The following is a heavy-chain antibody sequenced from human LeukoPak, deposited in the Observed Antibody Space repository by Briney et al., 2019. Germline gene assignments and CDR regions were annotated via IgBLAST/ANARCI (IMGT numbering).Heavy chain of an antibody. CDR2: IIPIFGIA. CDR3: ARTTCYYCGGGTDYYYYGMDV. V-gene: IGHV1-69*04. J-gene: IGHJ6*02. CDR1: GGTFSSYA. Sequence: SVKVSCKASGGTFSSYAISWVRQAPGQGLEWMGRIIPIFGIANYAQKFQGRVTITADKSTSTAYMELSSLRSEDTAVYYCARTTCYYCGGGTDYYYYGMDVWGQGTTVTVSS. D-gene: IGHD2-21*01.